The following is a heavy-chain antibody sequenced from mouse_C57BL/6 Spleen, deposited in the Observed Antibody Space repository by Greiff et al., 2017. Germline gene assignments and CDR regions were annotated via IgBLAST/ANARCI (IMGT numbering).Heavy chain of an antibody. CDR3: AREGLLRGYYAMDY. Sequence: QVQLQQPGAELVKPGASVKLSCKASGYTFTSYWMNWVKQRPGQGLEWIGMIHPNSGSTNYNEKFKSTATLTLDKSSSTAYMQLSSLTSEDSAVYYCAREGLLRGYYAMDYWGQGTSVTVSS. D-gene: IGHD1-1*01. J-gene: IGHJ4*01. V-gene: IGHV1-64*01. CDR1: GYTFTSYW. CDR2: IHPNSGST.